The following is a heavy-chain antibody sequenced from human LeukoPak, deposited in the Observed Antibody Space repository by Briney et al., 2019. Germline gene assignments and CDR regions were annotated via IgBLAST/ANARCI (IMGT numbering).Heavy chain of an antibody. Sequence: PGGSLRLSCAASGFTVSSNYMSWVRQAPGKGLEWVSSITSVSSYKYYADSVKGRFTISRDNAKNSLFLQMNGLRAEDTAIYYCARDPTADDYWGQGTLVTVSS. CDR1: GFTVSSNY. D-gene: IGHD2-2*01. J-gene: IGHJ4*02. V-gene: IGHV3-21*01. CDR2: ITSVSSYK. CDR3: ARDPTADDY.